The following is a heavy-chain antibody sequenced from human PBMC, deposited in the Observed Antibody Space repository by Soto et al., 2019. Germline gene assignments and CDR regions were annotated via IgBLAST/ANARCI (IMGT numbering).Heavy chain of an antibody. Sequence: GGSLRLSCAASGFPFSSYNMNWVRQAPGKGLEWVSSITSTTSDIYYADSVKGRFTISRDNAKNSLYLHMNSLRAEDTAVYYCARPYSGSYSFDYWGQGTLVTVSS. D-gene: IGHD1-26*01. CDR2: ITSTTSDI. CDR3: ARPYSGSYSFDY. CDR1: GFPFSSYN. V-gene: IGHV3-21*01. J-gene: IGHJ4*02.